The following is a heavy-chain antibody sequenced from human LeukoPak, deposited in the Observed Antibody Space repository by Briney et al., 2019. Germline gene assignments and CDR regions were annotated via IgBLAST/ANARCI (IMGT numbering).Heavy chain of an antibody. V-gene: IGHV3-30*03. CDR2: ISYDGSNK. D-gene: IGHD3-22*01. CDR3: ARAQYYYDSSGYYYDYYYYGMDV. J-gene: IGHJ6*02. Sequence: GRSLRLSCAASGFTFSSYGMHWVRQAPGKGLEWVAVISYDGSNKYYADSVKGRFTISRDNSKNTLYLQMNSLRAEDTAVYYCARAQYYYDSSGYYYDYYYYGMDVWGQGTTVTVSS. CDR1: GFTFSSYG.